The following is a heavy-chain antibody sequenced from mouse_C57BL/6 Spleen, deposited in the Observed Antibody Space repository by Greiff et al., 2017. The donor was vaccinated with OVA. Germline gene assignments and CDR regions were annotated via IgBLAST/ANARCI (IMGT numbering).Heavy chain of an antibody. CDR2: IDPSDSYT. Sequence: QVQLQQPGAELVKPGASVKLSCKASGYTFTSYWMQWVKQRPGQGLEWIGEIDPSDSYTNYNQKFKGKATLTVDTSSSTAYMQLSSLTSEDSAVYYCARGTAQAYYFDYWGKGTTLTVSS. CDR3: ARGTAQAYYFDY. D-gene: IGHD3-2*02. CDR1: GYTFTSYW. J-gene: IGHJ2*01. V-gene: IGHV1-50*01.